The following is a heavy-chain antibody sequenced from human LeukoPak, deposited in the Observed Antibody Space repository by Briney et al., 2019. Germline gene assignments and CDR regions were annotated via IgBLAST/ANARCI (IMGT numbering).Heavy chain of an antibody. Sequence: GGSLRLSRAASGFTFSSYAMSWVRQAPGKGLEWVSAISGSGGSTYYADSVKGRFTISRDNSKNTLYLQMNSLRAEDTAVYYCAKVVSSGYPGRHLDYWGQGTLVTVSS. J-gene: IGHJ4*02. D-gene: IGHD3-22*01. CDR2: ISGSGGST. V-gene: IGHV3-23*01. CDR1: GFTFSSYA. CDR3: AKVVSSGYPGRHLDY.